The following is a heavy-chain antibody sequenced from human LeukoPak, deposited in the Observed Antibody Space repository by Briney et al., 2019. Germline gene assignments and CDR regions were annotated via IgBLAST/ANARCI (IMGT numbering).Heavy chain of an antibody. CDR3: ARSSYGRGYYFDY. V-gene: IGHV4-39*01. CDR2: IFYSGST. Sequence: PSETLSLTCTVSGGSVSSSNYYWGWIRQPPGKGLEWIGNIFYSGSTYYNPSLKSRLTISVDTSKNQFSLKLSSVTAADTAVYFCARSSYGRGYYFDYWGQGTLVTVSS. J-gene: IGHJ4*02. D-gene: IGHD5-18*01. CDR1: GGSVSSSNYY.